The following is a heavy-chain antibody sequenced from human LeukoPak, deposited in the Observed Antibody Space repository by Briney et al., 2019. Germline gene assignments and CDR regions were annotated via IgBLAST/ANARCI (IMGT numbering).Heavy chain of an antibody. V-gene: IGHV4-59*01. D-gene: IGHD6-13*01. J-gene: IGHJ4*02. Sequence: ESSETLSLTCTVPGGSISSYYWGWIRQPPGKGLEWIGYIYYSGSTNYNPSPKSRVTISVDTSKNQFSLKLSSVTAADTAVYYCARALGSSWYYFDYWGQGTLVTVSS. CDR3: ARALGSSWYYFDY. CDR2: IYYSGST. CDR1: GGSISSYY.